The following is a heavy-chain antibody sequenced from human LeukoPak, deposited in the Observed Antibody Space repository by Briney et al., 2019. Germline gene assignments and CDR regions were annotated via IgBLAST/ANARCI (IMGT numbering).Heavy chain of an antibody. V-gene: IGHV3-21*01. CDR3: ARDGQQLSPPEFDY. J-gene: IGHJ4*02. CDR2: ISSSGSYI. CDR1: GFTFSSYS. Sequence: GGSLRLSCAASGFTFSSYSMNWVRQAPGKGLEWVSSISSSGSYIYYADSVKGRFTISRDNAKNSLYLQMNSLRAEDTAVYYCARDGQQLSPPEFDYWGQGTLVTVSS. D-gene: IGHD5-18*01.